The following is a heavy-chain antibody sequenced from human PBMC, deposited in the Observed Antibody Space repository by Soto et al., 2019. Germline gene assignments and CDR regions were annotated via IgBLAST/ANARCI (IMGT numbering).Heavy chain of an antibody. J-gene: IGHJ6*02. Sequence: ASVKVSCKASGYTFTSYGISWVRQAPGQGLEWMGWISAYNGNTNYAQKLQGRVTMTTDTSTSTAYMELRSLRSDDTAVYYCARGGITIFGVVIINDSYYGMYVWGQGTTVTVSS. CDR1: GYTFTSYG. CDR3: ARGGITIFGVVIINDSYYGMYV. V-gene: IGHV1-18*01. CDR2: ISAYNGNT. D-gene: IGHD3-3*01.